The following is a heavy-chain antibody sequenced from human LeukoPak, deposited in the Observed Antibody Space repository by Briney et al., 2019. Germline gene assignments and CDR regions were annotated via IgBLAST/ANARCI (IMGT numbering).Heavy chain of an antibody. V-gene: IGHV4-30-4*08. CDR1: GGSISSGDYY. CDR3: ARRARARYSSSPRRWYDP. Sequence: SQTLSLTCTVSGGSISSGDYYWSWIRQPPGKGLEWIGYIYYSGSTYYNPSLKSRVTISVDTSKNQFSLKLSSVTAADTAVYYCARRARARYSSSPRRWYDPWGQGTLVTVSS. D-gene: IGHD6-6*01. CDR2: IYYSGST. J-gene: IGHJ5*02.